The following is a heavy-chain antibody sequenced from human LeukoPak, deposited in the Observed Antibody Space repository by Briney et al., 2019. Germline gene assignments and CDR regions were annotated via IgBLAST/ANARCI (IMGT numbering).Heavy chain of an antibody. Sequence: GGSLRLSCAASGFTFDDYAMHWVRQAPGKGLEWVSGISWNSGSIGYADSVKGRFTIPRDNAKNSLYLQMNSLRAEDTAIYYCTRVGYIDEGIDYWGQGTLVTVSS. V-gene: IGHV3-9*01. CDR3: TRVGYIDEGIDY. CDR1: GFTFDDYA. D-gene: IGHD5-24*01. J-gene: IGHJ4*02. CDR2: ISWNSGSI.